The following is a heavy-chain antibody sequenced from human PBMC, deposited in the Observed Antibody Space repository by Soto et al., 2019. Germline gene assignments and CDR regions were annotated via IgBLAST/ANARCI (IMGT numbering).Heavy chain of an antibody. V-gene: IGHV3-23*01. CDR2: ISGSGGST. CDR3: AKLSRTCSGGSCFLSHFDY. CDR1: GFTFSSYA. D-gene: IGHD2-15*01. J-gene: IGHJ4*02. Sequence: GGSLRLSCAASGFTFSSYAMSWVRQAPGEGLEWVSAISGSGGSTYYADSVKGRFTISRDNSKNTLYLQMNSLRAEDTAVYYCAKLSRTCSGGSCFLSHFDYWGQGTLVTVSS.